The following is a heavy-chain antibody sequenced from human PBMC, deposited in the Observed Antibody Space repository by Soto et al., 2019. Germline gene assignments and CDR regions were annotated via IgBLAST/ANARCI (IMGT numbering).Heavy chain of an antibody. Sequence: EVQLVESGGGLVQPGGSLRLSCAASGFTFSSYWMSWVRQAPGKGLEWVANIKQDGSEKYYVDSVKGRFTISRDNAKNSLYLQMNSLRAEDTAVYYCARDRITIFGVVHDAFDIWGQGTMVTVSS. V-gene: IGHV3-7*01. D-gene: IGHD3-3*01. J-gene: IGHJ3*02. CDR3: ARDRITIFGVVHDAFDI. CDR1: GFTFSSYW. CDR2: IKQDGSEK.